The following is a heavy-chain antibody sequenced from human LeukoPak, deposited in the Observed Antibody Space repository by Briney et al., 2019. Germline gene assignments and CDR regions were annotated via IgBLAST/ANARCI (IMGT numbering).Heavy chain of an antibody. CDR1: GVSISGFY. J-gene: IGHJ4*02. CDR2: SHTGGSI. V-gene: IGHV4-4*08. CDR3: ARRRGGFGEGEFDY. D-gene: IGHD3-10*01. Sequence: SETLSLTCTVSGVSISGFYWNWIRQPPRKGLEWVGYSHTGGSISSNPSLNSRVAFSMDTSKNQVSLRLNSVTDTDTAVYYCARRRGGFGEGEFDYWGQGIPVTVST.